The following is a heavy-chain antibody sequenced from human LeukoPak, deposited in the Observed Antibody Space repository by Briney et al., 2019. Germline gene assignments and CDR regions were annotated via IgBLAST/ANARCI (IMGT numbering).Heavy chain of an antibody. V-gene: IGHV4-31*03. Sequence: PSETLSLTCTVSGGSISSGGYYWSWIRQHPGKGLEWIGYIYYSGSTYYNPSLKSRVTITVDTSKNQFSLKLSSVTAADTAVYYCSGLLDWGHNAFDIWGQGTMVTVSS. D-gene: IGHD3-16*01. J-gene: IGHJ3*02. CDR3: SGLLDWGHNAFDI. CDR2: IYYSGST. CDR1: GGSISSGGYY.